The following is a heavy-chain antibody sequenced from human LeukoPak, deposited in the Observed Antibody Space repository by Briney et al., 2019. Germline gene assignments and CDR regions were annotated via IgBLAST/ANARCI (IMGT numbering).Heavy chain of an antibody. V-gene: IGHV3-23*01. Sequence: GGSLRLSCTASGFTFSTYAMRWVRQGPGKGLEWVSGITYSGGGTYYADSVKGRFTITRDNSKTTLYLQMDSLRAEETAVYYCARDSPGYLAYDSWGQGTLVTVSS. CDR1: GFTFSTYA. CDR3: ARDSPGYLAYDS. CDR2: ITYSGGGT. J-gene: IGHJ4*02. D-gene: IGHD1-1*01.